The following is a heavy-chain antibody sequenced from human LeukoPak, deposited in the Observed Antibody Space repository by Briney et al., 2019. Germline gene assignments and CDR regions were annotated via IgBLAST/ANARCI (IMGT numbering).Heavy chain of an antibody. J-gene: IGHJ3*01. CDR1: GYTFTDY. D-gene: IGHD1/OR15-1a*01. Sequence: ASVKVSCKAPGYTFTDYMHWVRQAPGQGLDWVGWINPTSGATNYAQKFQGRVTMTRDTSNNTSYMELSRLRYDDAAVYYCAREFRTTTWSFDAFDLWGQGTMVTVSS. CDR3: AREFRTTTWSFDAFDL. CDR2: INPTSGAT. V-gene: IGHV1-2*02.